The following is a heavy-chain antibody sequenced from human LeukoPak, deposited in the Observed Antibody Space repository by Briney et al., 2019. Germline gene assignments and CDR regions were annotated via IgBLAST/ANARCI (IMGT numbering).Heavy chain of an antibody. J-gene: IGHJ5*02. Sequence: GGSLRLSCSVSGLTFSTAWMSWVRQAPGKGLEWVGRIKSHVDGGTTDYAAPVKGRFTISRDDSRNVMYLQMNSLKTEDTAVYYCTTDPGYYGVSWGQRAQVTVSS. CDR1: GLTFSTAW. D-gene: IGHD3-10*01. V-gene: IGHV3-15*01. CDR2: IKSHVDGGTT. CDR3: TTDPGYYGVS.